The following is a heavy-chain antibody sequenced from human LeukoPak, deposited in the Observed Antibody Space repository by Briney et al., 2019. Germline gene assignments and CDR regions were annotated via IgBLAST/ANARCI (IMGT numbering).Heavy chain of an antibody. V-gene: IGHV4-39*01. CDR1: GGSISNSPYF. CDR3: ARVGGDWGANIKTYYYYMDV. CDR2: IYYSGTT. J-gene: IGHJ6*03. Sequence: SETLSLTCSVSGGSISNSPYFWGWIRQPPGKGLEWIGTIYYSGTTSYKPSLKSRLTISVDTSENQFSLKLSSVTAADTAVYYCARVGGDWGANIKTYYYYMDVWGRGTTVTVSS. D-gene: IGHD2-21*02.